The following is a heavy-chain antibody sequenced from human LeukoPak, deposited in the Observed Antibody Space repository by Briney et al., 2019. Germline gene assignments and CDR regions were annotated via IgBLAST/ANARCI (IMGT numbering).Heavy chain of an antibody. CDR2: IYYSGST. J-gene: IGHJ6*03. CDR1: GGSISSYY. CDR3: ARGRYDFWSGYYSPPNYYYMDV. D-gene: IGHD3-3*01. V-gene: IGHV4-59*12. Sequence: SETLSLTCTVSGGSISSYYWSWIRQPPGKGLEWIGYIYYSGSTNYNPSLKSRVTISVDTSKNQFSLKLSSVTAADTAVYYCARGRYDFWSGYYSPPNYYYMDVWGKGTTVTVSS.